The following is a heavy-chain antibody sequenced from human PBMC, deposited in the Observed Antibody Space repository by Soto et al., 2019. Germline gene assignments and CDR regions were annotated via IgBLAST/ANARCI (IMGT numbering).Heavy chain of an antibody. CDR1: GFTFSSYW. V-gene: IGHV3-7*01. CDR2: IQQAXRKK. J-gene: IGHJ6*01. Sequence: SXXLSCAASGFTFSSYWMSWVRQAPGKGLEWADXIQQAXRKKHYVDYVXXRFTISRXXDKNPLYLKMNSMRAEDTAVYYCARVSSLGMDVWGQGTTVTVSS. CDR3: ARVSSLGMDV.